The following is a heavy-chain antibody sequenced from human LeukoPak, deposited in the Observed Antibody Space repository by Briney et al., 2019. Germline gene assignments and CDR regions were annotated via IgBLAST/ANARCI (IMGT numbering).Heavy chain of an antibody. Sequence: PSETLSLTCTVSGGSISSYYWSWIRQPPGKGLEWIGRIHTSGSTNYNPSLKSRVTMSVDTSKNQFSLKLSSVTAADTAVYFCARDLDSSSSVDYWGQGTLVTVSS. CDR2: IHTSGST. CDR1: GGSISSYY. CDR3: ARDLDSSSSVDY. D-gene: IGHD6-6*01. J-gene: IGHJ4*02. V-gene: IGHV4-4*07.